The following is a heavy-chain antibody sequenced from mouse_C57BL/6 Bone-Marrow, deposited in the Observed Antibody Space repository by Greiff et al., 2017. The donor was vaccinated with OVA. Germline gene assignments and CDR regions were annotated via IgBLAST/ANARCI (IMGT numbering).Heavy chain of an antibody. CDR1: GYTFTSYW. Sequence: VQLQQSGAELVMPGASVKLSCKASGYTFTSYWMHWVKQRPGQGLEWIGEIDPSDSYTNYNQKFKGKSTLTVDKSSSTAYMQLSSLTSEDSAVYYCARESYGNYYFDYWGQGTTLTVSS. V-gene: IGHV1-69*01. J-gene: IGHJ2*01. CDR2: IDPSDSYT. CDR3: ARESYGNYYFDY. D-gene: IGHD2-1*01.